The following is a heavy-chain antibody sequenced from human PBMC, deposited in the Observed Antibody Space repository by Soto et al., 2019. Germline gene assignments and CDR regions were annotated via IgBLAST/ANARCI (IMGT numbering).Heavy chain of an antibody. CDR1: GYTFTSYG. CDR2: ISAYNGNT. Sequence: ASVKVSCKASGYTFTSYGSSWVRQAPGQGLEWMGWISAYNGNTNYAQKLQGRVTMTTDTSTSTAYMELRSLRSDDTAVYYCARDVLLWFGEYPWFDPWGQGTLVTSPQ. D-gene: IGHD3-10*01. V-gene: IGHV1-18*01. J-gene: IGHJ5*02. CDR3: ARDVLLWFGEYPWFDP.